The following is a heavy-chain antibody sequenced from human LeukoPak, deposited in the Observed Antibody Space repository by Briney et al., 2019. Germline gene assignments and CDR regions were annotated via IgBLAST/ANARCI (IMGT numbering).Heavy chain of an antibody. CDR2: ISSSSGYI. V-gene: IGHV3-21*01. D-gene: IGHD5-12*01. CDR1: GFTFSSYS. J-gene: IGHJ4*02. Sequence: GGSLRLSCAASGFTFSSYSMNWVRQAPGKGLHWVSSISSSSGYIYYADSVKGRFTISRDNAKKSLYLQMNSLRAEDTAVYYCAREIVTSTSFDSWGQGTLVTVSS. CDR3: AREIVTSTSFDS.